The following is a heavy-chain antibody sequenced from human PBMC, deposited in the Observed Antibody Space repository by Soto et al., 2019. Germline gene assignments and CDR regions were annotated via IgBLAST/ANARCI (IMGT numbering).Heavy chain of an antibody. J-gene: IGHJ6*02. CDR1: GYSFTSYW. Sequence: PGESLKISCNGSGYSFTSYWIGLVRQMPGKGLEWMGIIYPGDSDTRYSPPFQGQVTISADKSISTAYLQWSSLKASDTAMYYCARGGDSSGYSYSSTYYYYGMDVWGQGTTVTVSS. V-gene: IGHV5-51*01. D-gene: IGHD3-22*01. CDR3: ARGGDSSGYSYSSTYYYYGMDV. CDR2: IYPGDSDT.